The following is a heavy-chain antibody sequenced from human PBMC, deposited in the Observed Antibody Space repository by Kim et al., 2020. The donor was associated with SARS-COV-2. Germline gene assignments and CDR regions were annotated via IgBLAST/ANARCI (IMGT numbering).Heavy chain of an antibody. Sequence: SETLSLTCTVSGGSISSSSYYWGWIRQPPGKGLEWIGSMYYSGSTYYNPSFKSRATISVNTSKNQFSLMLSSVSAADTAVYYCSSETLCISGWNNCFDP. D-gene: IGHD6-19*01. CDR1: GGSISSSSYY. CDR2: MYYSGST. V-gene: IGHV4-39*01. CDR3: SSETLCISGWNNCFDP. J-gene: IGHJ5*02.